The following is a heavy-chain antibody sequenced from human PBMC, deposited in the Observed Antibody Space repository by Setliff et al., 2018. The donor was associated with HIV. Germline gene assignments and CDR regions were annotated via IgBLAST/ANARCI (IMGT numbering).Heavy chain of an antibody. D-gene: IGHD3-10*01. J-gene: IGHJ4*02. V-gene: IGHV4-31*03. CDR3: ATSPAGEILGSRPFYFDY. Sequence: SETLSLTCTVSGGSVSSGGYYWSWIRQHPGRGLEWIGHIYYSGSTYYSPSLKSRVTISEDTSKNQFSLKMRSVTAADTAVYYCATSPAGEILGSRPFYFDYWGQGTLVTVSS. CDR1: GGSVSSGGYY. CDR2: IYYSGST.